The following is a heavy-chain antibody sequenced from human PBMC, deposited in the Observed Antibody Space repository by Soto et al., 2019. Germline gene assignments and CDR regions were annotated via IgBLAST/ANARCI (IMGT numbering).Heavy chain of an antibody. V-gene: IGHV3-23*01. CDR2: LPEIGTNT. CDR3: AKKSGVGVTWDLDY. J-gene: IGHJ4*02. D-gene: IGHD1-26*01. CDR1: GFTFSNYG. Sequence: PGGSLEISCAASGFTFSNYGMSWVRQAPGKGLEWVSALPEIGTNTYYADSVKGRFTISRDNSKNTLFLQINNLRAGDTAVYYCAKKSGVGVTWDLDYWGQGTLVTVSS.